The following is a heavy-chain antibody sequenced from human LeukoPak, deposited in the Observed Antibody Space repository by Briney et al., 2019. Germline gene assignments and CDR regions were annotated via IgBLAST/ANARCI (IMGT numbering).Heavy chain of an antibody. D-gene: IGHD3/OR15-3a*01. Sequence: ASVKVTCKASGYTFTSYAMNWVRQAPGQGLEWMGWINTNTGNPTYAQGFTGRFVFSLDTSVSTAYLQISSLKAEDTAVYYCAKDLDWNALGDAFDIWGQGTMVTVSS. CDR1: GYTFTSYA. CDR3: AKDLDWNALGDAFDI. J-gene: IGHJ3*02. CDR2: INTNTGNP. V-gene: IGHV7-4-1*02.